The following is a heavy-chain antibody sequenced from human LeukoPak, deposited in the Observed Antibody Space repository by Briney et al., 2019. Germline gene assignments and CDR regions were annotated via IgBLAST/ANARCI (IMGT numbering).Heavy chain of an antibody. J-gene: IGHJ4*02. CDR3: AKAREGFGVDTIDY. V-gene: IGHV3-53*01. Sequence: GGSLRLSCAASGFIVSSNYMSWVRQAPGKGLEWVSVIYSGDTTYYADSVKGRFTISRDNSQNTVYLQMNSLRAEDTALYHCAKAREGFGVDTIDYWGQGILVTVSS. CDR1: GFIVSSNY. CDR2: IYSGDTT. D-gene: IGHD3-3*01.